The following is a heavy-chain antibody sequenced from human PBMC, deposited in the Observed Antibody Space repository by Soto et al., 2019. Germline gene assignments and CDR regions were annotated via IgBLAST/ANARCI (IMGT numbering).Heavy chain of an antibody. CDR1: GGSISGYY. CDR2: IYYTGST. Sequence: SETLSLTCTVSGGSISGYYWIWIRQPPGKGLEWIGYIYYTGSTNYNPSLKSRVTMSVDTSKIQFSLKLSSVTAADTAVYYCARGREYYDSSGYHYYFDYWGQGTLVTVSS. J-gene: IGHJ4*02. D-gene: IGHD3-22*01. CDR3: ARGREYYDSSGYHYYFDY. V-gene: IGHV4-59*01.